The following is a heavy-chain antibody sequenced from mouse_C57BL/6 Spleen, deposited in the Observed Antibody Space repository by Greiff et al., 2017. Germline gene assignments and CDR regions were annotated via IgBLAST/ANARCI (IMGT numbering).Heavy chain of an antibody. J-gene: IGHJ3*01. V-gene: IGHV5-17*01. Sequence: EVKLVESGGGLVKPGGSLKFSCAASGFTFSDYGMHWVRQAPEKGLEWVAYISSGSSTIYYADTVKGRFTISRDNAKNTLSLQMTSLRAEDTAMYCCAGSYGSSWGFAYWGQGTLFPVSA. D-gene: IGHD1-1*01. CDR3: AGSYGSSWGFAY. CDR1: GFTFSDYG. CDR2: ISSGSSTI.